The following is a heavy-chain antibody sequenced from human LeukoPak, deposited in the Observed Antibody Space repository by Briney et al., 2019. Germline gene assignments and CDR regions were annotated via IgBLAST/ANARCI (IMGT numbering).Heavy chain of an antibody. CDR3: AKGERDGYNNGLDY. CDR1: GFTFSSYG. D-gene: IGHD5-24*01. Sequence: PGGSLRLSCAASGFTFSSYGMHWVRQAPGKGLEWVAFIRYDGSNKYYADSVKGRFTISRDNSKNTLYLQMNSLRAEDTAVYYCAKGERDGYNNGLDYWGQGTLVTVSS. V-gene: IGHV3-30*02. CDR2: IRYDGSNK. J-gene: IGHJ4*02.